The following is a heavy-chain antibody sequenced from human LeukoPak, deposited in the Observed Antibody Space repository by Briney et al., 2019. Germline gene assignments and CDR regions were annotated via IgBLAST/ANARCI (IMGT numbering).Heavy chain of an antibody. J-gene: IGHJ5*02. D-gene: IGHD6-13*01. CDR1: GGCISSGGYY. CDR3: ARVGSSSWYDRSANWFDP. Sequence: SQTLSLTCTVSGGCISSGGYYWSWIRQHPGKGLEWIGYIYYSGSTYYNPSLKSRVTISVDTSKNQFSLKLSSVTAADTAVYYCARVGSSSWYDRSANWFDPWGQGTLVTVSS. V-gene: IGHV4-31*03. CDR2: IYYSGST.